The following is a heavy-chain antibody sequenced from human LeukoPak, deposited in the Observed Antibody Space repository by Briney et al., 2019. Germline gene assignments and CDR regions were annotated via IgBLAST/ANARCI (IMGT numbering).Heavy chain of an antibody. V-gene: IGHV1-69*13. D-gene: IGHD3-10*01. J-gene: IGHJ4*02. CDR3: AKLFESGTYNNFFHY. Sequence: GASVKVSCKASGGTFSSYAISWVRQAPEQGLEWMGGIIPIFGTANYAQKFQGRVTITADESTSTAYMELSSLRPEDTAIYYCAKLFESGTYNNFFHYWGQGTLVTVFS. CDR2: IIPIFGTA. CDR1: GGTFSSYA.